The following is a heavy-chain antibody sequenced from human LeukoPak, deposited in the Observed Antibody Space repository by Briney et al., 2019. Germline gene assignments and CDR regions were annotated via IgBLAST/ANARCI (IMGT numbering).Heavy chain of an antibody. V-gene: IGHV3-53*01. CDR1: GFSVSSSY. CDR2: IYSAGRT. Sequence: PGGSLRLSCAASGFSVSSSYMSWVRQAPGKGLEWVSFIYSAGRTYYADSVQGRFTISRDNSKNTLYLQMNSLRAEDTAMYYCSTSERMADNGDYAFFDSWGQGTLVTVSS. D-gene: IGHD4-17*01. CDR3: STSERMADNGDYAFFDS. J-gene: IGHJ4*02.